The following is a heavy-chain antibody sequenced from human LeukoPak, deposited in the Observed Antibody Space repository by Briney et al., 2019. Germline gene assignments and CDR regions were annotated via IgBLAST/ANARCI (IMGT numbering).Heavy chain of an antibody. V-gene: IGHV1-2*02. CDR1: GYTFSGYY. J-gene: IGHJ4*02. D-gene: IGHD1-26*01. CDR2: INPNSGGT. Sequence: ASVKVSCKASGYTFSGYYIHWVRQAPGQGLEWMGWINPNSGGTNYAQKFQGRVTMTRDTSISTVYMEMSRLRYDDTAVYYCARPYFQWELRYWGPGTLVTVSS. CDR3: ARPYFQWELRY.